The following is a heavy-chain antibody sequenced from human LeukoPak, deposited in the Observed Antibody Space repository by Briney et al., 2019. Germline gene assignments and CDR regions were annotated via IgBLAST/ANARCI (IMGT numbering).Heavy chain of an antibody. CDR1: GGSFSSYY. CDR2: IYYSGST. J-gene: IGHJ3*02. CDR3: AKLGMDAFDI. D-gene: IGHD1-7*01. V-gene: IGHV4-59*01. Sequence: SETLSLTCTVSGGSFSSYYWSWIRQPPGKGLEWFGDIYYSGSTNYNPSLKSRVTISVDTSKTQVSLKLSSVTAADTAVYYCAKLGMDAFDIWGQGTMVTVSS.